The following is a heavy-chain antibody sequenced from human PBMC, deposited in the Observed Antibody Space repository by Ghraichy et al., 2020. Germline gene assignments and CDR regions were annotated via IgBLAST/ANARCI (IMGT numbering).Heavy chain of an antibody. CDR2: IDSSGTT. D-gene: IGHD4-11*01. J-gene: IGHJ4*02. V-gene: IGHV4-59*08. CDR1: GGSISYYY. CDR3: GKLGDSGNYVDH. Sequence: SETLSLTCTVSGGSISYYYWSLIRQSPGKGLEWIGYIDSSGTTNYNPSLSSRLTISIDTSKKQFSLKLNSVTTADTAVYFCGKLGDSGNYVDHWGQGALVTVSS.